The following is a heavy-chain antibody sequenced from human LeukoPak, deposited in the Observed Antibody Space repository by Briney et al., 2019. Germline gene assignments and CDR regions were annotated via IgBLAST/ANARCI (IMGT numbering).Heavy chain of an antibody. CDR2: FDPEDGET. J-gene: IGHJ6*02. CDR3: ATTGIVGATSDYYYGMDV. Sequence: ASVKVPCKVSGYTLTELSMHWVRQAPGKGLEWMGGFDPEDGETIYAQKFQGRVTMTEDTSTDTAYMELSSLRSEDTAVYYCATTGIVGATSDYYYGMDVWGQGTTVTVSS. V-gene: IGHV1-24*01. D-gene: IGHD1-26*01. CDR1: GYTLTELS.